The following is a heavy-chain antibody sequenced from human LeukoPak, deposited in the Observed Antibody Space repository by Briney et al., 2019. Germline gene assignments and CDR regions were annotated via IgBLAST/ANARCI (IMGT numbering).Heavy chain of an antibody. CDR2: IKQDGGEK. J-gene: IGHJ4*02. Sequence: GGSLRLSCAASGFTFIDYWMTWVRQAPGKGLEWVANIKQDGGEKNYVDSEKGRFTISRDNAKNSLFLQMSGLRAEDTAVYYCAKNRDGGYTGDYWGQGILVTVSS. V-gene: IGHV3-7*01. CDR3: AKNRDGGYTGDY. D-gene: IGHD5-24*01. CDR1: GFTFIDYW.